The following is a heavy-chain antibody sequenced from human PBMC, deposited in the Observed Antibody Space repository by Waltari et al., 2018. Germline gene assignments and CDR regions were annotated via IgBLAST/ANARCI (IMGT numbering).Heavy chain of an antibody. J-gene: IGHJ5*02. D-gene: IGHD3-22*01. V-gene: IGHV1-69*04. CDR2: IIPILGIA. CDR3: AKSGAYYYDSSGETANWFDP. Sequence: QVQLVQSGAEVKKPGSSVKVSCKASGGTFSSYAISWVRQAPGQGLGWMGGIIPILGIANYAQKFQGSVTITADESTSTAYMELSSLRSEDTAVYYCAKSGAYYYDSSGETANWFDPWGQGTLVTVSS. CDR1: GGTFSSYA.